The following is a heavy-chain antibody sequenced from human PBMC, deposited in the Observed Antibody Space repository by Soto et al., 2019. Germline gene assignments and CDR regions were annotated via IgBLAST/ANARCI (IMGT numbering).Heavy chain of an antibody. CDR3: AKDSIPRGGYYQTGWFDP. Sequence: GGSLRLSCAASGFTFDDYTMHWVRQAPGKGLEWVSLISWDGGSTYYADSVKGRFTISRDNSKNSLYLQMNSLRTEDTALYYCAKDSIPRGGYYQTGWFDPWGQGTLVTVSS. CDR1: GFTFDDYT. V-gene: IGHV3-43*01. CDR2: ISWDGGST. D-gene: IGHD3-22*01. J-gene: IGHJ5*02.